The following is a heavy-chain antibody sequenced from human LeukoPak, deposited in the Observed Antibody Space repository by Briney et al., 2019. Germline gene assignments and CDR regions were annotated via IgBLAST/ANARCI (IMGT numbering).Heavy chain of an antibody. CDR1: GYTFTSYG. V-gene: IGHV1-18*01. J-gene: IGHJ5*02. CDR3: AREPAYSPYNWFDP. CDR2: ISAYNGNT. D-gene: IGHD2-2*01. Sequence: ASVKVSCKASGYTFTSYGISWVRPAPGQGLEWMGWISAYNGNTNYAQKLQGRVTMTTDTSTSTAYMELRSLRSDDTAVYYCAREPAYSPYNWFDPWGQGTLVTVSS.